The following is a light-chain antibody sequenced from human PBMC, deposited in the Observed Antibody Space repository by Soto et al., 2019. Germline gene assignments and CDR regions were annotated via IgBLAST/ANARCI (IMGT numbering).Light chain of an antibody. V-gene: IGKV3-20*01. Sequence: EIVLTQSPATLSLSPGERATLSCRASQSVSSHLVWFQQKPGQAPRLLIYAASSRATGIPDRFSGGGSGTDFTLTISRLEPEDFSVFYCQQYGTSEIIFGQGTRLEIK. CDR3: QQYGTSEII. CDR2: AAS. J-gene: IGKJ5*01. CDR1: QSVSSH.